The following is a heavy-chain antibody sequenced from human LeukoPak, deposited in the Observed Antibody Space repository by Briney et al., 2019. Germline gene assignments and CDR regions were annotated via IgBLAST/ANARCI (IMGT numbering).Heavy chain of an antibody. D-gene: IGHD1-1*01. Sequence: GGSLRLSCAASGFTFRSYSMNWVRQAPGKGLEWVSSISSSSRHIYYADSVKGRFTISRDNAKNSLYLHMNSLRADDTAVYYCARAGTTGTTRFYFDHWGQGTLVTVSS. CDR2: ISSSSRHI. V-gene: IGHV3-21*01. CDR1: GFTFRSYS. J-gene: IGHJ4*02. CDR3: ARAGTTGTTRFYFDH.